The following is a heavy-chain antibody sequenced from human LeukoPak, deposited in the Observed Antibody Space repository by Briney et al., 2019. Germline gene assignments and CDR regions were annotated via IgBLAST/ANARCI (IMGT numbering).Heavy chain of an antibody. CDR2: ITHSGST. CDR3: ARRLTMVRGVIIKGWFDS. Sequence: PSGTLSLTCAVSGGSISSRNWWSWVRQPPGKGLEWIGEITHSGSTNYNPSLKSRVTISVDTSKNQFSLKLSSLTAADTAVYYCARRLTMVRGVIIKGWFDSWGQGTLVTVSS. D-gene: IGHD3-10*01. V-gene: IGHV4-4*02. J-gene: IGHJ5*01. CDR1: GGSISSRNW.